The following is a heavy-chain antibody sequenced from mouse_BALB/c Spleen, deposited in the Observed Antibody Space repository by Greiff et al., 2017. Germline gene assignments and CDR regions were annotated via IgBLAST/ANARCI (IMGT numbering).Heavy chain of an antibody. CDR2: ISYSGST. D-gene: IGHD1-1*01. CDR1: GYSITSDYA. V-gene: IGHV3-2*02. J-gene: IGHJ3*01. CDR3: ARLDYYGSSYGFAY. Sequence: EVKLMESGPGLVKPSQSLSLTCTVTGYSITSDYAWNWIRQFPGNKLEWMGYISYSGSTSYNPSLKSRISITRDTSKNQFFLQLNSVTTEDTATYYCARLDYYGSSYGFAYWGQGTLVTVSA.